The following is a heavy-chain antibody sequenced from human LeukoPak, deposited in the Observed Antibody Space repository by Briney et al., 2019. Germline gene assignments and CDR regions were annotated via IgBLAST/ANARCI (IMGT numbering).Heavy chain of an antibody. CDR2: VSYSGTT. V-gene: IGHV4-59*11. CDR1: GGSLSGHC. CDR3: ARGVACTDFTFDI. Sequence: SETLSLTCTVSGGSLSGHCWSWMRRPPRKGLEWIGYVSYSGTTNYNPSLKSRVTISVDTSKNHFSLRPSSVTAADTAVFYCARGVACTDFTFDIWGQGTMVTVSS. J-gene: IGHJ3*02. D-gene: IGHD2-8*02.